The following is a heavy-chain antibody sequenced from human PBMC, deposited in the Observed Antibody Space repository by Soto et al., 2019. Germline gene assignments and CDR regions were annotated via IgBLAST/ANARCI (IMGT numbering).Heavy chain of an antibody. Sequence: GGFLRLSCAASGFTVSRNYMSWVRQAPGKGLEWVSVIYSGGSTYYADSVKGRFTISRDNSKNTLFLQMNSLRAEDTAVYYCAGSDLEWFDYSGQATLVTVSS. V-gene: IGHV3-53*01. CDR2: IYSGGST. D-gene: IGHD3-3*01. J-gene: IGHJ4*02. CDR1: GFTVSRNY. CDR3: AGSDLEWFDY.